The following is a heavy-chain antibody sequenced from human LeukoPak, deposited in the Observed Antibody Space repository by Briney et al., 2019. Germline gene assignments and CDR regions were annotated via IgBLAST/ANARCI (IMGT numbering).Heavy chain of an antibody. Sequence: ASVKVSCKASGYAFPHYGVQWVRQAPGQTLEWMGWINAGNGDDTRYSQKFQARLTMTTDTSATTVYMELNSLRSEDTAVYYCARSGSNWSCDSWGQGTLVTVSS. D-gene: IGHD6-13*01. J-gene: IGHJ4*02. CDR1: GYAFPHYG. CDR3: ARSGSNWSCDS. CDR2: INAGNGDDT. V-gene: IGHV1-3*01.